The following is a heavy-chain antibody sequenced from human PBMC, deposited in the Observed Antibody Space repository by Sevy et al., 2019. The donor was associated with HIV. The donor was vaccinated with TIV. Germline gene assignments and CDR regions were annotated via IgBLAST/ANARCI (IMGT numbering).Heavy chain of an antibody. CDR3: ARAPPVVVVPGAPSWFDP. Sequence: SETLSLTCAVYGGCFSGYYWNWIRHPPGKALESIGEINHSGSTNYNPSLKSRVTISVDTSKNQFSLKLNSGTAADTAVYYCARAPPVVVVPGAPSWFDPWGQGTLVTVSS. V-gene: IGHV4-34*01. CDR2: INHSGST. J-gene: IGHJ5*02. CDR1: GGCFSGYY. D-gene: IGHD2-2*01.